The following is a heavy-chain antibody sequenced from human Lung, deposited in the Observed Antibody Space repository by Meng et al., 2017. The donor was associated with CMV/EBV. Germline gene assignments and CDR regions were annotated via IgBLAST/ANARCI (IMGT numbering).Heavy chain of an antibody. V-gene: IGHV3-15*01. CDR3: TTGRRFDY. Sequence: GGSLRLXCAASGFTFSTAWMSWVRQAPGKGLEWVGRIKSKTDGGTTDYAAPVKGRFTMSRDDLRNTLYLQMNSLKTDDTGVYYCTTGRRFDYWGQGTLVTVSS. CDR1: GFTFSTAW. CDR2: IKSKTDGGTT. J-gene: IGHJ4*02.